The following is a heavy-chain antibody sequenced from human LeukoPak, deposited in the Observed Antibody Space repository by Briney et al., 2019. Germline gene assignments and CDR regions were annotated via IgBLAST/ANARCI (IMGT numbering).Heavy chain of an antibody. CDR2: MNPNSGNT. Sequence: ASVKVSCKASGYTLTSYDINWVRQATGQGLEWMGWMNPNSGNTGYAQKFQGRVTMTRNTSISTAYMELSSLRSEDTAVYYCARLGMVRGVIRHYYYYSMDVWGQETTVTVSS. D-gene: IGHD3-10*01. CDR3: ARLGMVRGVIRHYYYYSMDV. J-gene: IGHJ6*02. CDR1: GYTLTSYD. V-gene: IGHV1-8*01.